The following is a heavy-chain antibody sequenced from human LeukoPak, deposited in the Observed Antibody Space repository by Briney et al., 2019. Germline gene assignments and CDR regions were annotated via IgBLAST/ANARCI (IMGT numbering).Heavy chain of an antibody. Sequence: GESLKISCKGSGYSFTSYWIGWVRQMPGKGLEWMGIIYPGDSDTRYSPSFQGQVTISADKSIGTAYLQWSSLKASDTAMYYCARRRPLSYYYDSSGYYPGWFDYWGQGTLVTVSS. CDR3: ARRRPLSYYYDSSGYYPGWFDY. CDR1: GYSFTSYW. V-gene: IGHV5-51*01. CDR2: IYPGDSDT. D-gene: IGHD3-22*01. J-gene: IGHJ4*02.